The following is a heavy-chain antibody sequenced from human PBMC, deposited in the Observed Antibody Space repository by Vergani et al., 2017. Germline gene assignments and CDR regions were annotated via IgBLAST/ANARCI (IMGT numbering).Heavy chain of an antibody. J-gene: IGHJ4*02. CDR3: ARLYGRDSSGSKYFDY. D-gene: IGHD3-22*01. Sequence: EVQLVQSGAEVKKPGESLKISCQISGYSFTNYWIGWVRQMPGKGLDWMGIIHPADSDTRYSPSFQGQVTISVVKSISTAELQRSSLRASDSAMYYCARLYGRDSSGSKYFDYWGQGTLVTVSS. V-gene: IGHV5-51*01. CDR2: IHPADSDT. CDR1: GYSFTNYW.